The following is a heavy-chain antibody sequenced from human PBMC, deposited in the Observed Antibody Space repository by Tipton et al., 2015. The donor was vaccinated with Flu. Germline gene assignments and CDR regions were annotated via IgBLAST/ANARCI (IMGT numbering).Heavy chain of an antibody. CDR2: IYYSGST. Sequence: TLSLTCTVSGGSINDYYWSWIRQPPGKGLEWIGYIYYSGSTNYNPSLKSRVIISGDTSKNQISLKLSSVTAADTAVYYCARGPMVRGVRPFDYWGQGTLVTVSS. V-gene: IGHV4-59*01. J-gene: IGHJ4*02. CDR3: ARGPMVRGVRPFDY. CDR1: GGSINDYY. D-gene: IGHD3-10*01.